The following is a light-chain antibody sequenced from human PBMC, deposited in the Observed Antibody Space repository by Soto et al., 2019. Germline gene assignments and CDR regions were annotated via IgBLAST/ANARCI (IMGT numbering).Light chain of an antibody. V-gene: IGLV2-14*01. J-gene: IGLJ2*01. CDR2: EVS. Sequence: QSVLTQPASVSGSPGQSITIYCTGTSSDIGDYTHVSWYQQHPGKAPKLIIYEVSDRPSGVSNRFSGSKSGNTASLTISGLQTEDEADYYCCSYTSISTSAVFGGGTKVTVL. CDR1: SSDIGDYTH. CDR3: CSYTSISTSAV.